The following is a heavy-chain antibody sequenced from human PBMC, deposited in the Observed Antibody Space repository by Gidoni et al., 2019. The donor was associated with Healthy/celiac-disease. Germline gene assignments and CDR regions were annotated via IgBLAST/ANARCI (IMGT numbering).Heavy chain of an antibody. CDR2: IIPILGIA. CDR3: ARDDYYDSSGYKKPNDY. Sequence: QVQLVQSGAEVKKPGSSVKVSCKASGGTFSSYAISWVRQAPGQGLEWMGRIIPILGIANYAQKFQGRVTITADKSTNTAYMELSSLRSEDTAVYYCARDDYYDSSGYKKPNDYWGQGTLVTVSS. CDR1: GGTFSSYA. V-gene: IGHV1-69*09. D-gene: IGHD3-22*01. J-gene: IGHJ4*02.